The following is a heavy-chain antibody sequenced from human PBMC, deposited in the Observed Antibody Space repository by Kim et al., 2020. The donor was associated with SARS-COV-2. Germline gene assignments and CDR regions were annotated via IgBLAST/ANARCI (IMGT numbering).Heavy chain of an antibody. D-gene: IGHD2-21*02. Sequence: SLKSRVTISVDTSKNQFSLKLSSVTAADTAVYYCARPKGVVVTADDAFDIWGQGTMVTVSS. J-gene: IGHJ3*02. CDR3: ARPKGVVVTADDAFDI. V-gene: IGHV4-39*01.